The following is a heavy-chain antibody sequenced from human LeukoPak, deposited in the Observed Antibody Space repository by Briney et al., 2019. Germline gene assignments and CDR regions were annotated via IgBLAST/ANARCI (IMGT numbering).Heavy chain of an antibody. V-gene: IGHV4-39*07. J-gene: IGHJ4*02. Sequence: SETLSLTCTVSGGSITSSSYYWGWIRQPPGKGLEWIGSIYYSGSTSYNPSLKSRVTISVDTSKNQFSLKLTSVTAADTAVYYCARRINSTSSGYFDYWGQGTLVTVSS. CDR2: IYYSGST. CDR1: GGSITSSSYY. D-gene: IGHD6-13*01. CDR3: ARRINSTSSGYFDY.